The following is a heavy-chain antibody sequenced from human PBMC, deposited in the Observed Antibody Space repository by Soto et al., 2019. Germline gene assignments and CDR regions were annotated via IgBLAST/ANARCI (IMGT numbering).Heavy chain of an antibody. J-gene: IGHJ6*02. Sequence: GGSLRLSCAASGFTFSSYEMNWFRQAPGKGLEWVSYISSSGSTIYYADSVKGRFTISRDNAKNSLYLQMNSLRAEDTAAYYCARALWSSYPYYYYGMDVWGQGTTVTVSS. CDR3: ARALWSSYPYYYYGMDV. CDR2: ISSSGSTI. CDR1: GFTFSSYE. V-gene: IGHV3-48*03. D-gene: IGHD3-3*01.